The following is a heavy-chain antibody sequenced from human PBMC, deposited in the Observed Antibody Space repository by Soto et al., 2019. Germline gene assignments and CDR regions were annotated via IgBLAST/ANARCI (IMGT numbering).Heavy chain of an antibody. D-gene: IGHD2-8*01. CDR2: IYYSGST. V-gene: IGHV4-31*03. CDR1: GGSISSGGYY. CDR3: ARGFRGCTNGVCSPAFDI. J-gene: IGHJ3*02. Sequence: QVQLQESGPGLVKPSQTLSLTCTVSGGSISSGGYYWSWIRQHPGKGLEWIGYIYYSGSTYYNPSLNSRVTISVDKYKNQFSLKLSSVTAADTAVYYCARGFRGCTNGVCSPAFDIWGQGTMVTVSS.